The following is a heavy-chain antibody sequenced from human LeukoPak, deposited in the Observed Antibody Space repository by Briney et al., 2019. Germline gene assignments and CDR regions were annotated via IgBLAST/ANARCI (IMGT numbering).Heavy chain of an antibody. D-gene: IGHD6-19*01. J-gene: IGHJ3*02. CDR3: AREQPYLSSGWHRGDAFDI. CDR2: IDPNSGGT. CDR1: GYTFTGYY. Sequence: ASVKVSCKASGYTFTGYYMHWVRQAPGQGLEWMGWIDPNSGGTNYAQKFQGRVTMTRDTSISTAYMELSRLRSDDTAVYYCAREQPYLSSGWHRGDAFDIWGQGTMDTVPS. V-gene: IGHV1-2*02.